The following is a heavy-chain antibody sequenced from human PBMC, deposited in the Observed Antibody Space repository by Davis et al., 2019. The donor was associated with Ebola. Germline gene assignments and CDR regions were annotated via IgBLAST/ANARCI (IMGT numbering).Heavy chain of an antibody. D-gene: IGHD2-21*02. CDR2: ISYDGSNK. CDR3: ARAYCGGDCSFDY. J-gene: IGHJ4*02. Sequence: GASLKISCAASGFTFSSYWTHWPRQAPRKGLAWVAVISYDGSNKYYADSVKGRFTISRDNSKNTLYLQMNSLRAEDTAVYYCARAYCGGDCSFDYWGQGTLVTVSS. CDR1: GFTFSSYW. V-gene: IGHV3-30-3*01.